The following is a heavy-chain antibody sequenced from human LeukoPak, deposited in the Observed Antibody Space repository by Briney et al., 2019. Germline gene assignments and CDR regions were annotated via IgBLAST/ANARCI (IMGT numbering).Heavy chain of an antibody. J-gene: IGHJ5*02. CDR1: GFTFSSYW. V-gene: IGHV3-74*01. Sequence: GGSLRLSCAASGFTFSSYWMHWVCQAPGKGLVWVSRINSDGSSTSYADSVKGRFTISRDNAKNTLYLQMNSLRAEDTAVYYCARDLKGYCSSTSCYAGNWFDPWGQGTLVTVSS. D-gene: IGHD2-2*01. CDR3: ARDLKGYCSSTSCYAGNWFDP. CDR2: INSDGSST.